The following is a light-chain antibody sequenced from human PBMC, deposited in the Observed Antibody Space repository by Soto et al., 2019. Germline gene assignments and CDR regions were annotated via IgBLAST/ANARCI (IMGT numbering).Light chain of an antibody. CDR3: SSYAGSNNPVI. CDR1: SSDVDGYNY. Sequence: QSVLTQPPSASGSPGQSVTISCTGTSSDVDGYNYVSWYQQHPGKAPKFLIYEVTKRPSGVPDRFSGSKSCNTASLSVSGLQADDEADYYGSSYAGSNNPVIFGGGTKVTVL. V-gene: IGLV2-8*01. CDR2: EVT. J-gene: IGLJ2*01.